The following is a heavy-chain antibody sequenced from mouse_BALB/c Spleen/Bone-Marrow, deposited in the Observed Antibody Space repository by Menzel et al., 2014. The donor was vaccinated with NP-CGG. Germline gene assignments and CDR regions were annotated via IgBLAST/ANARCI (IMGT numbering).Heavy chain of an antibody. V-gene: IGHV14-3*02. CDR3: ARYRLGTYFDY. CDR2: IDPANGDT. J-gene: IGHJ2*01. D-gene: IGHD2-14*01. Sequence: VQLQQSGAELVKPGASVKLSCTASGFKIKDTYMHWVRQRPEQGLEWIGRIDPANGDTRYDPKFQGKATITADTSSSTVYLQLSSLTSEDTAVYCCARYRLGTYFDYWGQGTTLTVSS. CDR1: GFKIKDTY.